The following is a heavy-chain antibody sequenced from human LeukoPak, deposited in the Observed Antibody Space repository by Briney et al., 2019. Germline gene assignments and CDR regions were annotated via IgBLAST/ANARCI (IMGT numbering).Heavy chain of an antibody. CDR2: ISYDGSNK. V-gene: IGHV3-30*03. CDR1: GFTFSSYG. J-gene: IGHJ4*02. D-gene: IGHD5-24*01. Sequence: PGRSLRLSCAASGFTFSSYGMHWVRQAPGKGLEWVAVISYDGSNKYYADSVKGRFTISRDNSKNTLYLQMNSLRAEDTTVYYCARPSPPGDGYNPPDYWGQGTLVTVSS. CDR3: ARPSPPGDGYNPPDY.